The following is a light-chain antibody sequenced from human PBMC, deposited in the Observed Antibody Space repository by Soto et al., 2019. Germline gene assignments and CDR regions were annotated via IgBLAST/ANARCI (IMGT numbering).Light chain of an antibody. CDR3: QQYHSWPPRT. J-gene: IGKJ1*01. CDR1: QSVSSN. V-gene: IGKV3D-15*01. Sequence: EIVMTQSPATLSVSPWERATLSCRASQSVSSNLAWYQQKPGQAPRLLLYGASSRATGIPDRFSGSGSGTDFTLTISRLEPEDFAVYYCQQYHSWPPRTFGQGTKVDIK. CDR2: GAS.